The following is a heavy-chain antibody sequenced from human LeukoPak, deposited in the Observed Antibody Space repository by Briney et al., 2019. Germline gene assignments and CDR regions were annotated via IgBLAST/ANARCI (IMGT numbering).Heavy chain of an antibody. CDR2: IYTSGST. V-gene: IGHV4-4*07. CDR3: ARNSCPSGSCYENRGYFDY. J-gene: IGHJ4*02. D-gene: IGHD2-15*01. CDR1: GGSISSYY. Sequence: SETLSFTCTVSGGSISSYYWSWIRQPAGKGLEWIGRIYTSGSTNYNPSLKSRVTISVDTSKNQFSLKLSSVTAADTAVYYCARNSCPSGSCYENRGYFDYWGQGTLVTVSS.